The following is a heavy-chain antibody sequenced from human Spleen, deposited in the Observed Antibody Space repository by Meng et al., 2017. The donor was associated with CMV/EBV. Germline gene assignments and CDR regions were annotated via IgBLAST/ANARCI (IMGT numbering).Heavy chain of an antibody. D-gene: IGHD1-26*01. CDR2: ISSGGGTI. V-gene: IGHV3-11*04. CDR1: EFTFSDFY. CDR3: ARDPVGDTRPSLYYKYGMDV. Sequence: GESLKISCAASEFTFSDFYMSWIRQAPGRGLEWVSYISSGGGTIYYADSVKGRFTISRDNAKNSLYLQMNSLRAEDTAVYFCARDPVGDTRPSLYYKYGMDVWGQGTTVTVSS. J-gene: IGHJ6*02.